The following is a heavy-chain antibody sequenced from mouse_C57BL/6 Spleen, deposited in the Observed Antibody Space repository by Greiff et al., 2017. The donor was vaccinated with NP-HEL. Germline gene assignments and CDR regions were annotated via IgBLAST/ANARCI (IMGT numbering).Heavy chain of an antibody. V-gene: IGHV5-17*01. CDR2: ISSGSSTI. CDR3: ASEGIYYDYDGLYFDY. Sequence: EVQLQESGGGLVKPGGSLKLSCAASGFTFSDYGMHWVRQAPEKGLEWVAYISSGSSTIYYADTVKGRFTISRDNAKNTLFLQMTSLRSEDTAMYYCASEGIYYDYDGLYFDYWGQGTTLTVSS. D-gene: IGHD2-4*01. J-gene: IGHJ2*01. CDR1: GFTFSDYG.